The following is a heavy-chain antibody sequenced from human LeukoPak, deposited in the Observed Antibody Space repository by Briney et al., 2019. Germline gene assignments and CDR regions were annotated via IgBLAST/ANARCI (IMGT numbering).Heavy chain of an antibody. D-gene: IGHD3-3*01. V-gene: IGHV1-69*13. CDR1: GGTFSSYA. J-gene: IGHJ5*02. CDR2: IIPIFGTA. Sequence: GASVKVSCKASGGTFSSYAISWVRQAPGQGLEWMGGIIPIFGTANYAQKFQGRVTITADESTSTAYMELSSLRSEDTAVYYCARERDLDLWSDDAWFDPWGQGTLVTVSS. CDR3: ARERDLDLWSDDAWFDP.